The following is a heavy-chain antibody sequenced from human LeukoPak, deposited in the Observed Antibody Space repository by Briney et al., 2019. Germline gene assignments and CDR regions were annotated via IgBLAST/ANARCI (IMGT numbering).Heavy chain of an antibody. J-gene: IGHJ6*03. Sequence: ASETLSLTCAVYGGSFSGYYWSWIRQPPGKGLEWIGEINHSGSTNYNPSLKSRVTISVDTSKNQFSLKLSSVTAADTAVYYCARLIGELWFGDYYYYYMDVWGKGTTVTISS. CDR2: INHSGST. CDR1: GGSFSGYY. V-gene: IGHV4-34*01. CDR3: ARLIGELWFGDYYYYYMDV. D-gene: IGHD3-10*01.